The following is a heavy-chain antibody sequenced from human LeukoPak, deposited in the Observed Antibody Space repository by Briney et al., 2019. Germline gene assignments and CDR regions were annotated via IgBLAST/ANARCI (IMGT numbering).Heavy chain of an antibody. CDR2: IRSSGDST. J-gene: IGHJ4*02. Sequence: PGGSLGLSCAASGFTFSTYAMSWARQAPGKGLEWISTIRSSGDSTNYADSVKGRFTISRDNSKNTVYLQMNSLRVEDTAVYYCAKGRNQLHLDYWGQGTLVTVSS. CDR3: AKGRNQLHLDY. CDR1: GFTFSTYA. V-gene: IGHV3-23*01. D-gene: IGHD2-2*01.